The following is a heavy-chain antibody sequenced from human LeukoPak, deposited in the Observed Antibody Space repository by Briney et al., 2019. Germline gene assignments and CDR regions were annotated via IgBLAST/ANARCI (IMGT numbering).Heavy chain of an antibody. CDR2: IYPGDSDT. D-gene: IGHD7-27*01. CDR1: GYSFTSYW. V-gene: IGHV5-51*01. CDR3: ARLSDRNWGHPPDY. Sequence: GESLKISCKGSGYSFTSYWIGWVRQMSGKGLEWMGIIYPGDSDTRYSPSFQGQVTTSADKSTSTAYLQWSSLKASDTAMYYCARLSDRNWGHPPDYLGQGTLVTVSS. J-gene: IGHJ4*02.